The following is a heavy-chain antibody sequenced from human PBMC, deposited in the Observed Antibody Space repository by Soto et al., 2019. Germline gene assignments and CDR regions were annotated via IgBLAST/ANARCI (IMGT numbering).Heavy chain of an antibody. CDR3: AGSGGGSGDY. J-gene: IGHJ4*02. V-gene: IGHV4-59*01. CDR2: ISNSGTA. CDR1: GGSMSGYS. D-gene: IGHD3-16*01. Sequence: PSETLSLTCTVSGGSMSGYSWSWIRQPPGRGLEWIGHISNSGTANYNPSLKSRVTMSVDTSKNQISLKVTYVTAADTAVYYCAGSGGGSGDYWGQGTLVTVS.